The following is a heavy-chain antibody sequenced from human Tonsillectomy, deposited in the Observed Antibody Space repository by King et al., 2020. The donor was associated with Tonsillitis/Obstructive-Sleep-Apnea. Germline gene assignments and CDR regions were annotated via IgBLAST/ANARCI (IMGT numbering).Heavy chain of an antibody. V-gene: IGHV3-7*01. CDR3: AREGGHGMGFDY. J-gene: IGHJ4*02. Sequence: VQLVESGGGLVQSGGSLRLSCAASGFTFSSYWMSWVRQAPGKGLEWVANIKQAGSEKHYVDSVKGRFNISRDNAEKSLYLQLNSLRAEDTAVYYCAREGGHGMGFDYWGQGTLVTVSS. D-gene: IGHD1-14*01. CDR2: IKQAGSEK. CDR1: GFTFSSYW.